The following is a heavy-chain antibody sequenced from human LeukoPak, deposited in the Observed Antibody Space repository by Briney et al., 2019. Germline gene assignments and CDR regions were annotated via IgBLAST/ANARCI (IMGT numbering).Heavy chain of an antibody. Sequence: SETLSLTCTVSGGSISSYYWSWIRQPPGKGLEWIGYIYYSGSTNYNPSLKSRVTISVDTSKNQFSLKLSSVTAADTAVYYCASSMVRGVTLFDYWGQGTLVTVSS. V-gene: IGHV4-59*01. D-gene: IGHD3-10*01. CDR2: IYYSGST. CDR3: ASSMVRGVTLFDY. CDR1: GGSISSYY. J-gene: IGHJ4*02.